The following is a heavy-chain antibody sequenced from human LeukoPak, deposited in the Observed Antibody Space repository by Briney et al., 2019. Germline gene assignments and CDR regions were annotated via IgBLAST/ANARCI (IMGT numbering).Heavy chain of an antibody. CDR3: ASSTPKYCSSTSCYITPLDAFDI. Sequence: GESLKISCKGSGYSFTSYWIGWVRQMPGKGLEWMGILYPGDSDTRYSPSFQGQVTISADKSISTAYLQWSSLKASDTAMYYCASSTPKYCSSTSCYITPLDAFDIWGQGTMVTVSS. J-gene: IGHJ3*02. V-gene: IGHV5-51*01. CDR2: LYPGDSDT. CDR1: GYSFTSYW. D-gene: IGHD2-2*02.